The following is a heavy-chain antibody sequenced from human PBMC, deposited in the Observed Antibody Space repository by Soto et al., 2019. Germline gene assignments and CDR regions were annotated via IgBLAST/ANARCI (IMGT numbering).Heavy chain of an antibody. CDR2: IYPVDSNT. CDR3: ARHAYDFWSGHPNPRYYYGMDV. J-gene: IGHJ6*02. V-gene: IGHV5-51*01. CDR1: GYSFTSYW. Sequence: GESLKISCKGSGYSFTSYWIGWVRQMPGKGLEWMGIIYPVDSNTRYSPSLQGQVTISVDKSISTAYLQWSSLKATDTAMYYCARHAYDFWSGHPNPRYYYGMDVWGQGTTVTVSS. D-gene: IGHD3-3*01.